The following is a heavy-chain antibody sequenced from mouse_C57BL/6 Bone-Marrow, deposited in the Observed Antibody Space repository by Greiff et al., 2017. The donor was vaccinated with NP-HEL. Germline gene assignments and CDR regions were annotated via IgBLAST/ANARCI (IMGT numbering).Heavy chain of an antibody. D-gene: IGHD1-2*01. J-gene: IGHJ3*01. CDR3: TRHYDGAY. V-gene: IGHV1-15*01. CDR1: GYTFTDYE. Sequence: QVQLKESGAELVRPGASVTLSCKASGYTFTDYEMHWVKQTPVHGLEWIGAIDPETGGTAYNQKFKGKAILTADKSSSTAYMELRSLTSEDSAVYYCTRHYDGAYWGQGTLVTVSA. CDR2: IDPETGGT.